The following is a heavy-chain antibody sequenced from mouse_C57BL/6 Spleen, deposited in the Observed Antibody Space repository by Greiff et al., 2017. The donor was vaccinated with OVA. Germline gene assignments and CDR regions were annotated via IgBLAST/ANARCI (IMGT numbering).Heavy chain of an antibody. CDR3: ARGEGAMDY. CDR1: GYSFTSYY. J-gene: IGHJ4*01. Sequence: LQQSGPELVKPGASVKISCKASGYSFTSYYIHWVKQRPGQGLEWIGWIYPGSGNTKYNEKFKGKATLTADTSSSTAYMQLSSLTSEDSAVYYCARGEGAMDYWGQGTSVTVSS. V-gene: IGHV1-66*01. CDR2: IYPGSGNT.